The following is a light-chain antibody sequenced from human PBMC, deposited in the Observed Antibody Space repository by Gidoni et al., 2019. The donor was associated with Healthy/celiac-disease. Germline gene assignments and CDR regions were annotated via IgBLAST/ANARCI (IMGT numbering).Light chain of an antibody. CDR1: SGSVSTSYY. J-gene: IGLJ3*02. CDR2: STN. CDR3: VLYMGSGYWV. Sequence: QTVVTQAPSFSVSPGGTVTLTCGLRSGSVSTSYYPSWYQQTPGQAPRTLIYSTNTRSSGVPDRFSGSILGNKAALTITGAQADDESDYYCVLYMGSGYWVFGGGTKLTVL. V-gene: IGLV8-61*01.